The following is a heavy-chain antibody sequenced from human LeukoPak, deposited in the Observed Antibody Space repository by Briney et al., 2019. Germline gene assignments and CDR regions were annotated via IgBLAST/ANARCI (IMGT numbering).Heavy chain of an antibody. CDR1: GYTFTSYY. CDR2: INPSGGST. D-gene: IGHD1-26*01. V-gene: IGHV1-46*01. J-gene: IGHJ4*02. Sequence: ASVKVSCKAPGYTFTSYYMHWVRQAPGQGLEWMGIINPSGGSTSYAQKSQGRVTMTRDTSTSTVYMELSSLRSEDTAVFYCARDSPISGSYYGGLGYWGQGTLVTVSS. CDR3: ARDSPISGSYYGGLGY.